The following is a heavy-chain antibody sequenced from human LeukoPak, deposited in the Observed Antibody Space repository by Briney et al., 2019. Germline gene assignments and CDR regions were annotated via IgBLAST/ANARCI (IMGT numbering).Heavy chain of an antibody. CDR3: ARDRYGDYQYYYYGMDV. J-gene: IGHJ6*02. V-gene: IGHV4-4*07. CDR2: IYSTGST. Sequence: SETLSLTCTVSGGSISSYYWSWIRQPAGKGLEWIGRIYSTGSTNYNPSLKSRVTMSVDTSKNQFSLKLSSVTAADTAVYYCARDRYGDYQYYYYGMDVWGQGTTVTVSS. D-gene: IGHD4-17*01. CDR1: GGSISSYY.